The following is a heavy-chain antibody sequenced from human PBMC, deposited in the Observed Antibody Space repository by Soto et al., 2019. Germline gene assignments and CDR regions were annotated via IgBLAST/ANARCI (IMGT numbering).Heavy chain of an antibody. CDR3: ARVGRIHCSVGSCYVMSQEYYFDY. Sequence: ASLKVSCKASGYTFTSYYMHWVRQAPGQGLEWMGIINPSGGSTSYAQKFQGRVTMTRDTSTSTVYMELSSLRSEGTAVYYCARVGRIHCSVGSCYVMSQEYYFDYWGQGTLVTVSS. CDR2: INPSGGST. CDR1: GYTFTSYY. V-gene: IGHV1-46*03. J-gene: IGHJ4*02. D-gene: IGHD2-15*01.